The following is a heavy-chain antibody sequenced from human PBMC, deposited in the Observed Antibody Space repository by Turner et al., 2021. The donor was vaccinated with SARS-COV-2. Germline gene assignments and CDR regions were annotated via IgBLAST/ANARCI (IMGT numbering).Heavy chain of an antibody. CDR1: GFTFSSYG. Sequence: VQLVESGGGVVQPGRSLRLSCAASGFTFSSYGMHWVRQAPGKGLEWVAVISYDGSNKYYADSVKGRFTISRDNSKNTLYLQMNSLRAEDTAVYYCAKGMGSYCSGGSCYPSTFDYWGQGTLVTVSS. CDR3: AKGMGSYCSGGSCYPSTFDY. CDR2: ISYDGSNK. J-gene: IGHJ4*02. D-gene: IGHD2-15*01. V-gene: IGHV3-30*18.